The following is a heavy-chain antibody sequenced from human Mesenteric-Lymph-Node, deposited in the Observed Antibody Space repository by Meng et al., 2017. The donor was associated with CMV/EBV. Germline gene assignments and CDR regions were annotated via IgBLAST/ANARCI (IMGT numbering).Heavy chain of an antibody. CDR3: ARRHYDFWSGVRDWYFDL. CDR1: SISSGGYY. J-gene: IGHJ2*01. V-gene: IGHV4-31*02. CDR2: IYYSGST. D-gene: IGHD3-3*01. Sequence: SISSGGYYWSWIRQHPGKGLEWIEYIYYSGSTYYNPSLKSRVTISVDTSKNQFSLKLSSVTAADTAVYYCARRHYDFWSGVRDWYFDLWGRGTLVTVSS.